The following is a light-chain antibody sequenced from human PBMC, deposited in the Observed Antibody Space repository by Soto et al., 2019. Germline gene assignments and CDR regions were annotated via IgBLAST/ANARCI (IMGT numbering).Light chain of an antibody. J-gene: IGKJ5*01. CDR1: QDVSNY. CDR3: QQYSNLIT. V-gene: IGKV1-33*01. CDR2: DAS. Sequence: DIQITQSPWTLSASVGDRVTITCHASQDVSNYLNWYQQKLGKAPKLLIYDASNLETGVPSRFSGSASGTYFSFTISSLQPEDFATYYWQQYSNLITFGQGTKLEIK.